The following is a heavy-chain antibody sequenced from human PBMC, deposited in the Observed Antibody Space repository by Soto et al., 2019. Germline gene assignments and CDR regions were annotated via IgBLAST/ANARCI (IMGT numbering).Heavy chain of an antibody. Sequence: QVQLQESGPGLVKPSGTLSLTCAVSGGSISSSNWWSWVRQPPGKGLEWIGEIYHSGSTNYNPSLKSRVTISVDKAKNQFSLKLSSATAADTAVYYCARVWWLRYPYYYYGMDVWGQGTTVTVSS. V-gene: IGHV4-4*02. CDR2: IYHSGST. CDR3: ARVWWLRYPYYYYGMDV. J-gene: IGHJ6*02. CDR1: GGSISSSNW. D-gene: IGHD5-12*01.